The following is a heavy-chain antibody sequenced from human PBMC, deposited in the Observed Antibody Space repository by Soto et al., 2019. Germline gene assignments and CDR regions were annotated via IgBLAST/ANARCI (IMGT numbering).Heavy chain of an antibody. Sequence: QVQLQESGPGLVKPSQTLSLTCTVSGGSISSGGYYWSWIRQHPGKGLEWIGYIYYSGSTYYNPSLKSRVTISVDTCKNQFSLKLSSVTAADTAVYYCAREEGGGYDHRWFDPWGQGTLVTVSS. CDR3: AREEGGGYDHRWFDP. D-gene: IGHD5-12*01. J-gene: IGHJ5*02. CDR2: IYYSGST. CDR1: GGSISSGGYY. V-gene: IGHV4-31*03.